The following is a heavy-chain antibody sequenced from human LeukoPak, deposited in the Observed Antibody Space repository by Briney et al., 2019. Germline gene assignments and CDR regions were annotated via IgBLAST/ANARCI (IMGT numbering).Heavy chain of an antibody. J-gene: IGHJ4*02. D-gene: IGHD4/OR15-4a*01. V-gene: IGHV3-11*06. CDR1: GLTVSNNY. Sequence: GGSLRLSCAVSGLTVSNNYMSWVRQAPGKGLEWVSSISSSGSYKYYADSLKGRSTISRDNADNSVFLQLNSLTVEDTAVYYCARGMIRGALWCVDFWGLGSLVTVSS. CDR3: ARGMIRGALWCVDF. CDR2: ISSSGSYK.